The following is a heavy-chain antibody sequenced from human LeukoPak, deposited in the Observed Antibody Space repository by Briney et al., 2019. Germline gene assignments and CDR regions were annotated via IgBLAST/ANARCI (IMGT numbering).Heavy chain of an antibody. V-gene: IGHV4-61*02. D-gene: IGHD3-22*01. CDR3: ARDTDYDSSGYWYFDL. Sequence: SETLSLTCTVSGGSISSGSYYWSWIRQPAGKGLEWIGRIYTSGSTHYNPSLKSRVTISVDTSQNQFSLKLSSVTAADTAVYYCARDTDYDSSGYWYFDLWGRGTLVTVSS. CDR1: GGSISSGSYY. J-gene: IGHJ2*01. CDR2: IYTSGST.